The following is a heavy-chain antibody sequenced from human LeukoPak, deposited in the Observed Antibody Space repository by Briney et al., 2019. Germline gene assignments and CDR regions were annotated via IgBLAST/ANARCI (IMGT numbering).Heavy chain of an antibody. V-gene: IGHV4-34*01. D-gene: IGHD5-12*01. CDR2: IDHSGST. J-gene: IGHJ6*04. CDR3: AWWIGHGMDV. Sequence: SETLSLTCAVHDGSFSGYYWSWIRQPPGKGLEWIGEIDHSGSTNYNPALKSRVTISVDMSKNQFSLKVNSVTAADTAVYYCAWWIGHGMDVWGKGTTVTVSS. CDR1: DGSFSGYY.